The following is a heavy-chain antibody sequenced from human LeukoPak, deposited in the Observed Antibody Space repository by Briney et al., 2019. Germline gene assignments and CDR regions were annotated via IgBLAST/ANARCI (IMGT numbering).Heavy chain of an antibody. V-gene: IGHV4-31*03. CDR1: GGSISSGDYY. CDR3: AREESSHYYDSSRDAFDI. J-gene: IGHJ3*02. Sequence: SQTLSLTCTVSGGSISSGDYYWSWIRQHPGKGLEWIGYIYYSGSTYYNPSLKSRVTISVDTSKNQFSLNLSSVTAADTAVYYCAREESSHYYDSSRDAFDIWGQGTMVTVSS. CDR2: IYYSGST. D-gene: IGHD3-22*01.